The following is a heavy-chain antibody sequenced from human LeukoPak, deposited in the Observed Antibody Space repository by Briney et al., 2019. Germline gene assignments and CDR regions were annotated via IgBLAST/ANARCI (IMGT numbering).Heavy chain of an antibody. J-gene: IGHJ4*02. CDR3: ARLRATVVTDY. CDR1: GYIFTSYL. CDR2: IYPGASDT. V-gene: IGHV5-51*01. Sequence: KSGESLKISCKGSGYIFTSYLIGWVRQMPGKGLEWMGIIYPGASDTRYSPSFQGQVTISADKSISTAYLQWSSLKASDTAMSYCARLRATVVTDYWGQGTLVTVSS. D-gene: IGHD4-23*01.